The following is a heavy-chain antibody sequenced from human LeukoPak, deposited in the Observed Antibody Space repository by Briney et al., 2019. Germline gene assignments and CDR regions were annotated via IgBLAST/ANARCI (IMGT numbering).Heavy chain of an antibody. D-gene: IGHD1-26*01. V-gene: IGHV3-21*01. J-gene: IGHJ4*02. CDR2: ISSSSSYI. Sequence: SGGSLRLSCAASGFTFSSYSMNWVRQAPGERLEWVSSISSSSSYIYYADSVKGRFTISRDDAKNSLFLQMNSLRAEDTAVYYCASYLGATGSDYWGQGTLVTVSS. CDR1: GFTFSSYS. CDR3: ASYLGATGSDY.